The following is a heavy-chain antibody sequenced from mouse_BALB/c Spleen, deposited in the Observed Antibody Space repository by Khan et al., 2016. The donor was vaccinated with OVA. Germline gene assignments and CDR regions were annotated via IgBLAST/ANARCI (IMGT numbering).Heavy chain of an antibody. Sequence: EVELVESGGGLVKPGGSLKLSCAASGFTFSSFGMSWIRQTPDKRLEWVATISSGGSYTYYPDSVKGRFTISRDNAKNTLYLQMSSLKSEDTAMYYCAIQYSTSFFEYWGQGTTLTVSS. CDR3: AIQYSTSFFEY. CDR1: GFTFSSFG. CDR2: ISSGGSYT. D-gene: IGHD2-5*01. V-gene: IGHV5-6*01. J-gene: IGHJ2*01.